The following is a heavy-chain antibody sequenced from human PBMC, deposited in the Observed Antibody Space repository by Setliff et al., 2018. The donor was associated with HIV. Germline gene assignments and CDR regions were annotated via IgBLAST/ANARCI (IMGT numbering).Heavy chain of an antibody. J-gene: IGHJ4*02. V-gene: IGHV2-5*02. CDR2: IYWDDDQ. D-gene: IGHD3-10*02. Sequence: SGPTLVNPTQTLTLTCTFFGFSLLTSGLGVGWIRQPPGKALERLELIYWDDDQRYSTSLQSKLTVTKGTSKNPVVLTMTNMDPVDTATYDCAHRAGNGVFRHYLGVWGQGTLVTVSS. CDR3: AHRAGNGVFRHYLGV. CDR1: GFSLLTSGLG.